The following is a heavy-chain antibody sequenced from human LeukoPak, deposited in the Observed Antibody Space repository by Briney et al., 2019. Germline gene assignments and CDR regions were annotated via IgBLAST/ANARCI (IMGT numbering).Heavy chain of an antibody. CDR3: AIVSTVTVPYYYYYMDV. Sequence: KPSETLSLTCAVYGGSFSGYYWSWLRQPPGKGLEWIGEINHSGSTNYNPSLKSRVTISVDTSKNQFSLRLSSVTAADTAAYYCAIVSTVTVPYYYYYMDVWGKGTTVTVSS. CDR1: GGSFSGYY. V-gene: IGHV4-34*01. D-gene: IGHD4-17*01. J-gene: IGHJ6*03. CDR2: INHSGST.